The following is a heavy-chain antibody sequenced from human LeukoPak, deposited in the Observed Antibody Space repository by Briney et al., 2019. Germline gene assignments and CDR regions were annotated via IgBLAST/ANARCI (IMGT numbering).Heavy chain of an antibody. Sequence: GGSLRLSCAASGFTLSSYDMHWVRQAPGKGLEWVSYISSSSSTIYYADSVKGRFTISRDNAKNSLYLQMNSLRAEDTAVYYCARGKGLYNWTWGQGTLVTVSS. J-gene: IGHJ4*02. D-gene: IGHD1-20*01. CDR3: ARGKGLYNWT. CDR2: ISSSSSTI. V-gene: IGHV3-48*01. CDR1: GFTLSSYD.